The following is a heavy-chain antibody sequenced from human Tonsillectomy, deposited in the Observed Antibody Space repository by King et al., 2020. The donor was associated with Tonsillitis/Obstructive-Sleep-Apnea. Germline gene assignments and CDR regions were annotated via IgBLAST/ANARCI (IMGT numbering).Heavy chain of an antibody. V-gene: IGHV3-23*04. J-gene: IGHJ6*03. CDR2: ITGSVVIP. CDR3: AKEGVGGTTFGGAYYYYMDV. CDR1: GFTFNNYA. Sequence: EVQLVESGGGLEQPGGSLRLSCTASGFTFNNYAISWVRQAPGKGLEWVSAITGSVVIPKYTDSVKGRFTISRDNSGDTLFLQMYNLRAEDTAIYHCAKEGVGGTTFGGAYYYYMDVWGKGTTVTVSS. D-gene: IGHD3-16*01.